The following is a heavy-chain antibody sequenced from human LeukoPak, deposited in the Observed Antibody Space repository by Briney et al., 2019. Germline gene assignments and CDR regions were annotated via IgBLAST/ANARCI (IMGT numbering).Heavy chain of an antibody. J-gene: IGHJ4*02. CDR1: GYTLTELS. D-gene: IGHD4-17*01. CDR3: AREVAVTTYDY. CDR2: FDPEDGET. Sequence: ASVKVSCKVSGYTLTELSMHWVRQAPGKGLEWMGGFDPEDGETIYAQKFQGRVTMTRDTSTSTVYMELSSLRSEDTAVYYCAREVAVTTYDYWGQGTLVTVSS. V-gene: IGHV1-24*01.